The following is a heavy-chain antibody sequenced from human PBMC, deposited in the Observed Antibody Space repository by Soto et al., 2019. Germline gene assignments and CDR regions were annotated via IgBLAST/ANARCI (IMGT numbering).Heavy chain of an antibody. CDR3: ARDSDYDFWSGHTYYYYGMDV. J-gene: IGHJ6*02. CDR2: ISYDGSNK. V-gene: IGHV3-30-3*01. D-gene: IGHD3-3*01. CDR1: GFTFSSYA. Sequence: GGSLRLSCAASGFTFSSYAMHWVRQAPGKGLEWVAVISYDGSNKYYADSVKGRFTISRDNSKNTLYLQMNSLRAEDTAVYYCARDSDYDFWSGHTYYYYGMDVWGQGTTVTVS.